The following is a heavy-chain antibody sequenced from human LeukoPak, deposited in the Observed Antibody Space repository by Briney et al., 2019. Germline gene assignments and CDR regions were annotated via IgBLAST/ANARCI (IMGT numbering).Heavy chain of an antibody. CDR1: GFTVSSNY. V-gene: IGHV3-66*01. CDR2: IYSGGST. CDR3: ARAGDYGDGYFDY. J-gene: IGHJ4*02. D-gene: IGHD4-17*01. Sequence: PGGSLRLSCAASGFTVSSNYMSWVRQAPGKGLEGVSVIYSGGSTYYADSVKGRFTISRDNSKNTLYLQMNSLRAEDTAVYYCARAGDYGDGYFDYWGQGTLVTVSS.